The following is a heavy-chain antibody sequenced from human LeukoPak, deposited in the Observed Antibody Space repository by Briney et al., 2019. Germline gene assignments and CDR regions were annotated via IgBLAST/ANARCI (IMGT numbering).Heavy chain of an antibody. CDR1: GFKFSDFSDYS. CDR2: ISSSGTYI. D-gene: IGHD3-16*01. CDR3: LRDFYGY. V-gene: IGHV3-21*01. Sequence: GGSLRLSCAASGFKFSDFSDYSMNWVRQAPGKGLEWVSFISSSGTYIYYADSVKGRFTISRDNAENLLFLQMNSLRAEDTAIYYCLRDFYGYWGQGTLVTVSS. J-gene: IGHJ4*02.